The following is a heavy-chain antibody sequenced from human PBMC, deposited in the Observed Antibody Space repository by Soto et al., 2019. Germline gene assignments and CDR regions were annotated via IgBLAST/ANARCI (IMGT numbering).Heavy chain of an antibody. V-gene: IGHV4-59*01. CDR2: TSHSGTT. D-gene: IGHD2-15*01. J-gene: IGHJ2*01. CDR3: ARRSEDGCSANWYFDL. Sequence: QVQLQESGPGLVKPSETLSLTCTVSGGSIRTYYWSWIRQPPGKGLEWIGYTSHSGTTNYNPSLKSRVTISVDTSKNQFSLKLSFVTAADTAVYYCARRSEDGCSANWYFDLWGRGTLVTVSS. CDR1: GGSIRTYY.